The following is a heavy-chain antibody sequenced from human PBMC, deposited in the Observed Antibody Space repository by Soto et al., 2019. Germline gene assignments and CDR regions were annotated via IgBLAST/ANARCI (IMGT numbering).Heavy chain of an antibody. CDR2: ISSSGSTI. Sequence: QVQLVESGGGLVKPGGSLRLSCAASRFTFSDYYMSWIRQAPGKGLEWVSYISSSGSTIYYADSVKGRFTISRDNAKNSLYLQMNSLRAEDTAVYYCARDHDILTGYSPYYYYYMDVWGKGTTVTVSS. V-gene: IGHV3-11*01. D-gene: IGHD3-9*01. J-gene: IGHJ6*03. CDR1: RFTFSDYY. CDR3: ARDHDILTGYSPYYYYYMDV.